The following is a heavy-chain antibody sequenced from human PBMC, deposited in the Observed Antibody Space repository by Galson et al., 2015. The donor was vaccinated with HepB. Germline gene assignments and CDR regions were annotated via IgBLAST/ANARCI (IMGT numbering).Heavy chain of an antibody. V-gene: IGHV7-4-1*02. CDR3: ARARPPYGSGSCGWFDP. CDR2: INTNTGNP. J-gene: IGHJ5*02. CDR1: GYTFTSYA. Sequence: SVKVSCKASGYTFTSYAMNWVRQAPGQGLEWMGWINTNTGNPTYAQGFTGRFVFSLDTSDSTAYLQISSLKAEDTAVYYCARARPPYGSGSCGWFDPWGQGTLVTVSS. D-gene: IGHD3-10*01.